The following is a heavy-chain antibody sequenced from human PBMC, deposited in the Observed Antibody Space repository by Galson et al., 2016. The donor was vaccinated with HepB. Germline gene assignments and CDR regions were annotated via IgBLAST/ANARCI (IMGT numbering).Heavy chain of an antibody. CDR1: GYILTNHA. D-gene: IGHD6-19*01. CDR3: AIIGVGYSSGGSN. CDR2: VNDGIGNT. J-gene: IGHJ4*02. V-gene: IGHV1-3*01. Sequence: SVKVSCKASGYILTNHAIHWVRQAPGQRLEWMGWVNDGIGNTRYSQNFQGRVTFTRDTPATTAYMELSSLRSEDTAVYYCAIIGVGYSSGGSNWGQGTLVTVSS.